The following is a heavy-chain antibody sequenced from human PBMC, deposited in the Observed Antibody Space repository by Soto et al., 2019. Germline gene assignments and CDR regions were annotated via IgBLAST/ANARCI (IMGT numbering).Heavy chain of an antibody. CDR1: GFTFSSYD. V-gene: IGHV3-13*01. CDR3: TRGADGFPY. D-gene: IGHD3-16*01. CDR2: IGTAGDT. Sequence: EVQLVESRGGLVQPGGSLRLSCAASGFTFSSYDFHWVRQATGKGLEWVSGIGTAGDTYYAGSVKGRFIMSRENAKNSLYLQMNSLRAGDAAVYYCTRGADGFPYWGQGTLVTVSS. J-gene: IGHJ4*02.